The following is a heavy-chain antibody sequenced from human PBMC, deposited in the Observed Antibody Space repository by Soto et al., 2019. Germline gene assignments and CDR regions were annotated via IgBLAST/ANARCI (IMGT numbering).Heavy chain of an antibody. Sequence: SETLSLTCAVSGGSISSGGYSWSWIRQPPGKGLEWIGYIYHSGSTYYNPSLKSRVTISVDRSKNQFPLKLSSVTAADTAVYYCARDPYCSGGSCNWFDPWGQGTLVTVSS. V-gene: IGHV4-30-2*01. CDR1: GGSISSGGYS. CDR3: ARDPYCSGGSCNWFDP. CDR2: IYHSGST. J-gene: IGHJ5*02. D-gene: IGHD2-15*01.